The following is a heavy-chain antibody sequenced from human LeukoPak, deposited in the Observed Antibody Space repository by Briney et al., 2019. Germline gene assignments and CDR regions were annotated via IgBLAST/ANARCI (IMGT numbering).Heavy chain of an antibody. V-gene: IGHV3-13*01. CDR2: IGTAGDT. CDR3: TRDHDGGFGFAP. CDR1: GFTFSNFD. J-gene: IGHJ5*02. D-gene: IGHD3-10*01. Sequence: PGGSLRLSCAASGFTFSNFDLHWVRQGKGRGLEWVSAIGTAGDTYYRDSVKGRFTISRENARNSLYLQMNNLRAEDTAVYYCTRDHDGGFGFAPWGQGTLVTVSS.